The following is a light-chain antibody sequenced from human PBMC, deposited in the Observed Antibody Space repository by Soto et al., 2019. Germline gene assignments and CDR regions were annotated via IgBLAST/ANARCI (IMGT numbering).Light chain of an antibody. CDR2: DAS. V-gene: IGKV1-5*01. CDR3: QKYNSYLWT. CDR1: QSFTRW. Sequence: IQMPQPPSTLSASVEDRVTIASRASQSFTRWLAWYQQKPGKAPKLLIYDASNLEIGAPSRFSGSGSGTEFTLTISSLQPDDFATYYCQKYNSYLWTFGQGTKVDI. J-gene: IGKJ1*01.